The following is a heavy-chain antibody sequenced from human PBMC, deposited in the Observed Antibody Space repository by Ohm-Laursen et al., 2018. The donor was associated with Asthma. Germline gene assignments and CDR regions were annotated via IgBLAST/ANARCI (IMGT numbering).Heavy chain of an antibody. CDR1: GGSVDKNSW. D-gene: IGHD1-1*01. Sequence: GTLSLTCAVSGGSVDKNSWWNWVRQAPGKGLEWLGEISDSGRANYSPSLKSRVIISVDRSKNQFSLKLSSVTAADTAVYYCAREALGTEDWGQGTLVTVSS. CDR2: ISDSGRA. V-gene: IGHV4-4*02. J-gene: IGHJ4*02. CDR3: AREALGTED.